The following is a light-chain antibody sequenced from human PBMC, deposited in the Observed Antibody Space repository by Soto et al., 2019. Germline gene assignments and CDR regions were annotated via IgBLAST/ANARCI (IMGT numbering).Light chain of an antibody. CDR3: QQRYNTPLT. CDR2: AAS. J-gene: IGKJ4*01. V-gene: IGKV1-39*01. Sequence: IQMTQSPSTLSASVGDRVTITCRASQSISNYLNWYQQKPGKVPKLLISAASSLQSGVPSRFTGSGSGSDFTLTISSLQREDFATYFCQQRYNTPLTFGGGTKVEIK. CDR1: QSISNY.